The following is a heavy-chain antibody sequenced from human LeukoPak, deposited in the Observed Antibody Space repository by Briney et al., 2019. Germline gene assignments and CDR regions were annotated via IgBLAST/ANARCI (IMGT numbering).Heavy chain of an antibody. CDR2: IYYSGST. V-gene: IGHV4-59*01. CDR1: GGSISSYY. Sequence: SETLSLTCTVSGGSISSYYWSWIRQPPGKGLEWIGYIYYSGSTNYNPSLKSRVTISVDTSKNQFSLKLSFVTAADTAVYYCASLDYYGSGSYGDYWGQGTLVTVSS. CDR3: ASLDYYGSGSYGDY. J-gene: IGHJ4*02. D-gene: IGHD3-10*01.